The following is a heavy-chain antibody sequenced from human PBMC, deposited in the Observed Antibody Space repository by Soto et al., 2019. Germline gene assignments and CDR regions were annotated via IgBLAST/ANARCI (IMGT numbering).Heavy chain of an antibody. Sequence: GASVKVSCKASGYTFTSYDINWVRQATGQGLEWMGWMNPNSGNTGYAQKFQGRVTMTRNTSISTAYMELSSLRSEDTAVYYCAIGVEQWLVNWFDPWGQGTLVTVSS. CDR3: AIGVEQWLVNWFDP. V-gene: IGHV1-8*01. CDR1: GYTFTSYD. CDR2: MNPNSGNT. D-gene: IGHD6-19*01. J-gene: IGHJ5*02.